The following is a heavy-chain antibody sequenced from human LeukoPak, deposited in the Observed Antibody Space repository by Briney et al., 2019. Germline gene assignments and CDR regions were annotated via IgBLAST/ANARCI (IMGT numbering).Heavy chain of an antibody. CDR1: GGSISSGSYY. J-gene: IGHJ5*02. Sequence: PSETLSLTCTVSGGSISSGSYYWSWIRQPAGKGLEWIGEINHSGSTNYNPSLKSRVTISVDTSKNQFSLKLSSVTAADTAVYYCARRRLRLGELSRRHYNWFDPWGQGTLVTVSS. CDR3: ARRRLRLGELSRRHYNWFDP. V-gene: IGHV4-61*10. D-gene: IGHD3-16*02. CDR2: INHSGST.